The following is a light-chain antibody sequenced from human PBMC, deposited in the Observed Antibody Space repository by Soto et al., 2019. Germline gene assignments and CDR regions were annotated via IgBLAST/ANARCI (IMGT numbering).Light chain of an antibody. Sequence: QSALTQPPAASGPPGQSVTISCTGTSGDVGGYNYVSWYQQHPGKAPKLIIFEVTKRPSGVPGRFSGSKSGNTASLTVSGLQADDEADYYCSSYAGSNSFAFGSGTKVTVL. J-gene: IGLJ1*01. CDR2: EVT. V-gene: IGLV2-8*01. CDR1: SGDVGGYNY. CDR3: SSYAGSNSFA.